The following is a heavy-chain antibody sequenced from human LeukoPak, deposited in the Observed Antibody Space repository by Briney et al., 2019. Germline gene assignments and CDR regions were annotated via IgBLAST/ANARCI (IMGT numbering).Heavy chain of an antibody. CDR3: AKAADQYYYSYFYYMDV. CDR2: ISYDGSSK. D-gene: IGHD2/OR15-2a*01. Sequence: GGSLRLSCAASGFTFSSYGMHWVRQAPGKGLEWVAVISYDGSSKDYADSVKGRFTISRDNSKNTLYLQMNSLTVEDTAVYYCAKAADQYYYSYFYYMDVWGKGTTVTVSS. V-gene: IGHV3-30*18. J-gene: IGHJ6*03. CDR1: GFTFSSYG.